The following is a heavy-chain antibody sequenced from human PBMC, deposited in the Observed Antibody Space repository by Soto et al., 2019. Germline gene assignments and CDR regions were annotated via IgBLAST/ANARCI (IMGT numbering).Heavy chain of an antibody. CDR3: SSNVVPAACYYYYYIDV. CDR1: GFTFSSYS. J-gene: IGHJ6*03. V-gene: IGHV3-21*01. D-gene: IGHD2-2*01. CDR2: ISSSSSYI. Sequence: GGSLRLSCAAYGFTFSSYSMNWVRQAPGKGLEWVSSISSSSSYIYYADSVKGRFTISRDNAKNSLYLQMNSLRAEDTAVYYCSSNVVPAACYYYYYIDVWGQGTSVTVSS.